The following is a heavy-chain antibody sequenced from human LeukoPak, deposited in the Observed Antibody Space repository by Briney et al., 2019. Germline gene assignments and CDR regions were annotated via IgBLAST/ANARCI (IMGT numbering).Heavy chain of an antibody. D-gene: IGHD2-15*01. CDR2: IKQDGSEK. J-gene: IGHJ4*02. CDR3: ARECSGGSCYVDY. V-gene: IGHV3-7*01. Sequence: GGSLRLSCAASGFTFSSYGMSWVRQAPGEGLEWVANIKQDGSEKYYVDSVKGRFTNSRDNAKNSLYLQMNSLRAEDKAVYYCARECSGGSCYVDYWGQGTLVTVSS. CDR1: GFTFSSYG.